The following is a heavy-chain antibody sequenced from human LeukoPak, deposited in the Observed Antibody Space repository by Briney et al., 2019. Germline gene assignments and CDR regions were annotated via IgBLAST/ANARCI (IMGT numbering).Heavy chain of an antibody. V-gene: IGHV1-2*02. Sequence: ASVKVSCKASGYTLTGYYMHWVRQAPGQGLEWMGWINPNSGGTNYAQKFQGRVTMTRDTSISTAYMELSRLRSDDTAVYYCARESGPSDIVATESVPWFDPWGQGTLVTVSS. D-gene: IGHD5-12*01. CDR2: INPNSGGT. J-gene: IGHJ5*02. CDR3: ARESGPSDIVATESVPWFDP. CDR1: GYTLTGYY.